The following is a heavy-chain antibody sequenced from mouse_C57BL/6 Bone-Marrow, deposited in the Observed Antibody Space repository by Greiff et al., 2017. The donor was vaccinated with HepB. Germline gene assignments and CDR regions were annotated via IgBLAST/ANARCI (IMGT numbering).Heavy chain of an antibody. CDR2: IDPEDGDT. Sequence: VQLQQSGAELVRPGASVKLSCTASGFNIKDYYMHWVKQRPEQGLEWIGRIDPEDGDTEYAPKFQGKATMTADTSSNTAYLQLSSLTSEDTAVYDRTTSDYYYGSSYAWFADWGQGTMVTVSA. V-gene: IGHV14-1*01. D-gene: IGHD1-1*01. CDR3: TTSDYYYGSSYAWFAD. CDR1: GFNIKDYY. J-gene: IGHJ3*01.